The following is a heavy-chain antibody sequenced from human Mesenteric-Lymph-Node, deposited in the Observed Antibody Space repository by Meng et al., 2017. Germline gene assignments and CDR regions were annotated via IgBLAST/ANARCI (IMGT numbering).Heavy chain of an antibody. J-gene: IGHJ4*02. D-gene: IGHD4-11*01. CDR3: ARGLPNDY. V-gene: IGHV3-30*01. Sequence: GESLKISCGASGFSFSSYVMHWVRQAPGKGLEWVTNISYDGSSEYYVDSLKGRFTISRDNSKNTLYLQMNSLRAEDTAVYYCARGLPNDYWGQGTLVTVSS. CDR1: GFSFSSYV. CDR2: ISYDGSSE.